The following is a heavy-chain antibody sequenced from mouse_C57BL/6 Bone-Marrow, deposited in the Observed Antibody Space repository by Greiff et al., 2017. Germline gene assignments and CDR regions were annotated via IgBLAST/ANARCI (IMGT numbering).Heavy chain of an antibody. CDR3: ARYYYSNHYWYFDV. V-gene: IGHV1-19*01. CDR2: INPYNGGT. CDR1: GYTFTDYY. J-gene: IGHJ1*03. D-gene: IGHD2-5*01. Sequence: VQLQQSGPVLVKPGASVKMSCKASGYTFTDYYMNWVKQSHGKSLEWIGVINPYNGGTSYNQKFKGKATLTVDKSSSTAYMELNSLTSEDSAVSYCARYYYSNHYWYFDVWGTGTTVTVSS.